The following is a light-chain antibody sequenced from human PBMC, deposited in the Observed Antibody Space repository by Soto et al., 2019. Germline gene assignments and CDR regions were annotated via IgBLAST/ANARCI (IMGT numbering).Light chain of an antibody. CDR3: SSYVGGNHNWV. CDR2: EVS. CDR1: SSDVGGYNY. V-gene: IGLV2-8*01. Sequence: QSALTQPPSASGSPGQSVTISCTGTSSDVGGYNYVSWYQQHPGKAPKLMIYEVSKRPSGVPDRFSGSKSGNTASLTVSGLQAEDEADYYCSSYVGGNHNWVFGGGTKVTVL. J-gene: IGLJ3*02.